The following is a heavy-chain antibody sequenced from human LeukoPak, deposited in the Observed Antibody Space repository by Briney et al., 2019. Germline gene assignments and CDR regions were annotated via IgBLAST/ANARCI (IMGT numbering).Heavy chain of an antibody. V-gene: IGHV3-48*03. CDR2: ISSSGSTI. D-gene: IGHD6-19*01. Sequence: GGSLRLSCAASGFTFSSYEMNWFRQAPGKGLEWVSYISSSGSTIYYADSVKGRFTISRDNAKNSLYLQMNSLRAEDTGVYYCAGGDAVAGSYHLDYWGQGTLVTVSS. CDR1: GFTFSSYE. J-gene: IGHJ4*02. CDR3: AGGDAVAGSYHLDY.